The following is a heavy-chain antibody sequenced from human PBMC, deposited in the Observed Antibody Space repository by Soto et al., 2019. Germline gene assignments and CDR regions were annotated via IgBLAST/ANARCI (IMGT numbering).Heavy chain of an antibody. Sequence: ASVKVSCKVSGYTLTELSMHWVRQAPGKGLEWMGGFDPEDGETIYAQKFQGRVTMTEDTSTDTAYMELSSLRSEDPAVYYCACFRSGSPDFDYWGQGTLVTVSS. V-gene: IGHV1-24*01. D-gene: IGHD3-3*01. J-gene: IGHJ4*02. CDR3: ACFRSGSPDFDY. CDR2: FDPEDGET. CDR1: GYTLTELS.